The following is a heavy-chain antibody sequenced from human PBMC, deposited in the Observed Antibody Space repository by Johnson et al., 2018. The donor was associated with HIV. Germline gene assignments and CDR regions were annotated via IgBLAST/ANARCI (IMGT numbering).Heavy chain of an antibody. J-gene: IGHJ3*02. D-gene: IGHD3-16*01. CDR2: ISYHVGNR. V-gene: IGHV3-30*03. CDR3: TTDPHTGGRRTDS. Sequence: QVQLVESGGGVVQPGRSLRLSCAASGFSFSSYGIHWVRQAPGQGLEWVAYISYHVGNRYYADSVKGRFTISRDNSKNTLYLQMNSLKTEDTAVYYCTTDPHTGGRRTDSGGQGTMVTVSS. CDR1: GFSFSSYG.